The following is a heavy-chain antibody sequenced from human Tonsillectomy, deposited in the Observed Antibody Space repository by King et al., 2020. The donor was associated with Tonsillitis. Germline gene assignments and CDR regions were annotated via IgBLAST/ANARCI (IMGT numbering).Heavy chain of an antibody. V-gene: IGHV3-66*01. Sequence: VQLVESGGGLVQSGGSLRLSCAASGFTVSTNYMSWVRQAPGKGLEWGSVIYSGGATFYADSVKGRFTISRDNSKNTLYLQMNSLRAEDTAVYYCARDPQVAVAGYYYFDYWGQGTLVTVSS. CDR1: GFTVSTNY. CDR3: ARDPQVAVAGYYYFDY. D-gene: IGHD6-19*01. CDR2: IYSGGAT. J-gene: IGHJ4*02.